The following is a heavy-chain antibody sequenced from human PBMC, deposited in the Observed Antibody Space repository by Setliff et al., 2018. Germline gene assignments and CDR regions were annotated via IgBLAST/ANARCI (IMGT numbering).Heavy chain of an antibody. CDR2: IYYSGST. D-gene: IGHD3-3*01. Sequence: PSETLSLTCTVSGGSISSSSYYWGWIRQPPGKGLEWIGSIYYSGSTYYNPSLKSRVTISVDKSKNQFSLKLGSVTAADTAVYYCARTDDYYNFYAYWGQGTLVTVSS. CDR1: GGSISSSSYY. J-gene: IGHJ4*02. CDR3: ARTDDYYNFYAY. V-gene: IGHV4-39*07.